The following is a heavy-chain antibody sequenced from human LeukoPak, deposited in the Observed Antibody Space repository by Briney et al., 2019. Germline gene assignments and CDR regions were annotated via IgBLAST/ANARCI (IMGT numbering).Heavy chain of an antibody. D-gene: IGHD2-21*02. J-gene: IGHJ4*02. CDR3: ARLGTGGDCYPRY. Sequence: SETLSLTCTVSGGSISSSSYYWGWIRQPPGKGLEWIGSIYYSGSTYYNPSLKSRVTISVDTSKNQFSLKLSSVTAADTAVYYCARLGTGGDCYPRYWGQGTLVTVSS. CDR2: IYYSGST. V-gene: IGHV4-39*07. CDR1: GGSISSSSYY.